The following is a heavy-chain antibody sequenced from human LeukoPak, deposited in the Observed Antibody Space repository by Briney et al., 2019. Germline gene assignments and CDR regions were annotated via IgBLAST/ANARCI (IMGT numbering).Heavy chain of an antibody. J-gene: IGHJ4*02. D-gene: IGHD6-19*01. CDR3: ARDRVAVAGGKLGFGYFDY. Sequence: SGGSLRLSCAASGFTFSSYGMHWVRQAPGKGLEWVAVIWYDGSNKYYADSVKGRFTISRDNSKNTLYLQMNSLRAEDTAVHYCARDRVAVAGGKLGFGYFDYWGQGTLVTVSS. CDR2: IWYDGSNK. V-gene: IGHV3-33*01. CDR1: GFTFSSYG.